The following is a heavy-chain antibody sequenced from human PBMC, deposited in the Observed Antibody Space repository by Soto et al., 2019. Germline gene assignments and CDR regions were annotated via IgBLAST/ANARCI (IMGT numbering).Heavy chain of an antibody. CDR3: ASPKIAFYNWFDP. D-gene: IGHD3-3*02. CDR2: SYYSGST. Sequence: QLQLQESGPGLVRPSETLSLTCTVSGGSISSSSYYWGWIRQPPGKGLEWIGSSYYSGSTYYNPSIKSRVTISADTSKNQFSLKLSSVTAADTAVYYCASPKIAFYNWFDPWGQGTLVTVSS. CDR1: GGSISSSSYY. J-gene: IGHJ5*02. V-gene: IGHV4-39*01.